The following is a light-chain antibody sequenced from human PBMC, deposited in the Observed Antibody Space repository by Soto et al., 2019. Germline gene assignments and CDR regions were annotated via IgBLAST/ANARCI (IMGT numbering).Light chain of an antibody. Sequence: DIQMIQSPSSVSASVGDRVTITCRASQSISSWLAWYQQRPGKAPKLLIHAASNLRSGVPSRFSGSGSGTDFTLTISSLQPEDFATYYCQQANTFPFTFGPGTKVDVK. CDR2: AAS. J-gene: IGKJ3*01. V-gene: IGKV1-12*01. CDR3: QQANTFPFT. CDR1: QSISSW.